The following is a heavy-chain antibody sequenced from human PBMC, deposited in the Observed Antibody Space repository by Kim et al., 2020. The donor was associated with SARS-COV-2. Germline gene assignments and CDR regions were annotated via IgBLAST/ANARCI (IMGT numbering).Heavy chain of an antibody. Sequence: GGSLRLSCAASGFTFSTYNIDWVRQAPGKGLEWVASIINNGGSTQYGDSVKGRFTISRDSSTSTVYLHLSSLRVEDTALYYCAERSGTYFFDYWGQGTLVTVSS. CDR2: IINNGGST. CDR3: AERSGTYFFDY. D-gene: IGHD1-26*01. J-gene: IGHJ4*02. CDR1: GFTFSTYN. V-gene: IGHV3-23*01.